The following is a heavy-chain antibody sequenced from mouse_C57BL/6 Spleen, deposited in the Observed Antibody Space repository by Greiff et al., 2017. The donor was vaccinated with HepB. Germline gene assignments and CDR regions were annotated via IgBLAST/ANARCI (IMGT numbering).Heavy chain of an antibody. CDR3: ARFAYYGFDY. D-gene: IGHD1-1*01. V-gene: IGHV5-17*01. Sequence: EVQRVESGGGLVKPGGSLKLSCAASGFTFSDYGMHWVRQAPEKGLEWVAYISSGSSTIYYADKVKGRFTISRDNAKNTLFRQLTSLRSEDTAMYYCARFAYYGFDYWGQGTTLTVSS. J-gene: IGHJ2*01. CDR2: ISSGSSTI. CDR1: GFTFSDYG.